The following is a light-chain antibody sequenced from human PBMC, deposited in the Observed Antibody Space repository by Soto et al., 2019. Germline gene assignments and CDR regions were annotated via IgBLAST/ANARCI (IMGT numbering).Light chain of an antibody. CDR1: SSDVGGYNY. V-gene: IGLV2-14*03. CDR3: SSYTSSRTRI. Sequence: QSVLTQPASVSGSPGQSITISCTGTSSDVGGYNYVSWYQHHPGKAPKLMIYDVSNRPSGVSNRFSGSKSGNTASLTISGLQAEDEADYYCSSYTSSRTRIFGGGTKLTVL. CDR2: DVS. J-gene: IGLJ2*01.